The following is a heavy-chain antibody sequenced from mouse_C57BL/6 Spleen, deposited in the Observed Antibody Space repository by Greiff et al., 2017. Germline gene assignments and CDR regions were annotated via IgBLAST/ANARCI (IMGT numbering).Heavy chain of an antibody. D-gene: IGHD1-1*01. V-gene: IGHV5-16*01. CDR3: ARGDYYGSSHYFDY. CDR1: GFTFSDYY. J-gene: IGHJ2*01. CDR2: INYDGSST. Sequence: DVHLVESEGGLVQPGSSMKLSCTASGFTFSDYYMAWVRQVPEKGLEWVANINYDGSSTYYLDSLKSRFIISRDNAKNILYLQMSSLKSEDTATYYCARGDYYGSSHYFDYWGQGTTLTVSS.